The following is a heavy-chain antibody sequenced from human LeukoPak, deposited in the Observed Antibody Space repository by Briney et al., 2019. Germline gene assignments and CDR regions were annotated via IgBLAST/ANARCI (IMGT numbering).Heavy chain of an antibody. CDR3: TKSPRVDGRY. CDR2: IRYDGSNK. V-gene: IGHV3-30*02. J-gene: IGHJ4*02. Sequence: GGSLRLSCAASGFTFSSYGMHWARQAPGKGLEWVAFIRYDGSNKYYADSVKGRFTISRDNSKNTLYLQMNSLRAEETAVYYCTKSPRVDGRYWGQGTLVTASS. D-gene: IGHD3-10*01. CDR1: GFTFSSYG.